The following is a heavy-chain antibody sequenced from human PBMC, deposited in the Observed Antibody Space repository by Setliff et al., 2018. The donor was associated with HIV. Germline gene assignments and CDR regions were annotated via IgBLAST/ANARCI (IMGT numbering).Heavy chain of an antibody. CDR2: IYSSGTT. V-gene: IGHV4-61*09. D-gene: IGHD2-8*02. CDR1: GGSISSGSYY. J-gene: IGHJ4*02. Sequence: PSETLSLTCTVSGGSISSGSYYWSWIRQPAGKGLEWIGYIYSSGTTQYNPSVESRVTMSLDTSRDQFSLNLRSVTAADTAVYFCARLIHTGLLYFDFWGLGTLVTVSS. CDR3: ARLIHTGLLYFDF.